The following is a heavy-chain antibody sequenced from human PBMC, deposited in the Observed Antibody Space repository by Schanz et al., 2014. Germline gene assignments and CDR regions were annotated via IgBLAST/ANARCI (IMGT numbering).Heavy chain of an antibody. CDR1: EFTFSTDA. J-gene: IGHJ5*02. CDR3: AKAADWPVTRFDP. Sequence: DVHLLESGGGLVQPGGSLRLSCAASEFTFSTDAMSWVRQAPGKGLEWLSVISGSGGSTYYADSVKGRFTISRDNSKNTLYLHMSSLRADDTAVYYCAKAADWPVTRFDPWGQGTLVTVSS. V-gene: IGHV3-23*01. D-gene: IGHD3-9*01. CDR2: ISGSGGST.